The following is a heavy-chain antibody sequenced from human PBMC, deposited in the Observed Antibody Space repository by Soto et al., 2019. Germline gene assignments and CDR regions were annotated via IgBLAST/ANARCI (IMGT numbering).Heavy chain of an antibody. D-gene: IGHD6-19*01. J-gene: IGHJ4*02. Sequence: SETLSLTCNVSGGSINNYYWSWMRQPPGKGLEWIGYVYYSGSTYYNPSLRSRVTISVDTPKNQFSLKLSSVTAADTAVYYCARHGIVAVAGFFDYWGQGTLDTVSS. CDR3: ARHGIVAVAGFFDY. V-gene: IGHV4-59*08. CDR1: GGSINNYY. CDR2: VYYSGST.